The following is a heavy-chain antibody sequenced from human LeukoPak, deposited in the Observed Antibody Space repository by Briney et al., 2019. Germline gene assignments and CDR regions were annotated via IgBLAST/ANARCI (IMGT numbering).Heavy chain of an antibody. CDR1: GGSISSSSYY. CDR3: ASLYYDILTGYTSDAFDI. D-gene: IGHD3-9*01. CDR2: IYYSGST. V-gene: IGHV4-39*07. Sequence: SETLSLTCTVSGGSISSSSYYWGWMRQRPGKGLEWIGSIYYSGSTYYNPSLKSRVTIAVDTSKYQFSLKLSSVTAADTAVYYCASLYYDILTGYTSDAFDIWGQGTMVTVSS. J-gene: IGHJ3*02.